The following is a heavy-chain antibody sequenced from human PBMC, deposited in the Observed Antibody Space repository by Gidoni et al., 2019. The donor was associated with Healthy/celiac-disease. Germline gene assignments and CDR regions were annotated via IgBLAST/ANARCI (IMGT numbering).Heavy chain of an antibody. J-gene: IGHJ4*02. CDR2: IWYDGSNK. CDR3: ARPHEYDDSSPSGY. Sequence: VRQAPGKGLVWVAVIWYDGSNKYYADSVKGRFTISRDNSKNTLYLQMNSLRAEDTAVYYCARPHEYDDSSPSGYWGQGTLVTVSS. D-gene: IGHD3-22*01. V-gene: IGHV3-33*01.